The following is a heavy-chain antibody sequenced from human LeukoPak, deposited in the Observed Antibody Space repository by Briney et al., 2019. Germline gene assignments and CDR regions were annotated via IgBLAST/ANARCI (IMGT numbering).Heavy chain of an antibody. CDR2: ISAYNGNT. Sequence: GASVKVSCKASGYTFTSYGISWVRQAPGQGLEWMGWISAYNGNTNYAQKLQGRVTMTTDTSTSTAYMELRSLRSDDTAVYYCARDRGSSSSLNYYGMDVWGQGTTVTVSS. CDR1: GYTFTSYG. CDR3: ARDRGSSSSLNYYGMDV. D-gene: IGHD6-6*01. V-gene: IGHV1-18*01. J-gene: IGHJ6*02.